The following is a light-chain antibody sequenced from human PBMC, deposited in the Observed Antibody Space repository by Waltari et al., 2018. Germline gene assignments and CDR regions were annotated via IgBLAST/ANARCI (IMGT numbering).Light chain of an antibody. Sequence: DLQMTQSPSSLSALVGDRVTISCRASQGIRNSVDWFQQKPGKAPKALMYGASTLHSGVPSRFSGSGFGTDFTLTISGLQPEDLATYYCLQYDSYPRTFGQGTKVEIK. V-gene: IGKV1-16*01. CDR1: QGIRNS. J-gene: IGKJ1*01. CDR3: LQYDSYPRT. CDR2: GAS.